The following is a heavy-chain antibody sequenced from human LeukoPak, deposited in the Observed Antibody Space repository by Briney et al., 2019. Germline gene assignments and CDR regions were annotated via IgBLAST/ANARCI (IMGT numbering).Heavy chain of an antibody. D-gene: IGHD2-15*01. V-gene: IGHV3-23*01. CDR2: TSGSGGST. Sequence: GGSLRLSCAASGFTFSSYAMSWVRQAPGKGLEWVSGTSGSGGSTYYAGSVKGRFTISRDNSKNTLYLQINSLRVEDTAVYYCAKNGGSQCYSHLDSWGQGTLVTVSS. J-gene: IGHJ4*02. CDR1: GFTFSSYA. CDR3: AKNGGSQCYSHLDS.